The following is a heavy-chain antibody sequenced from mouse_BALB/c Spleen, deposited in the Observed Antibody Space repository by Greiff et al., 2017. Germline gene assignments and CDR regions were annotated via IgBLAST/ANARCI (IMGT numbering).Heavy chain of an antibody. CDR3: AKHGTYYGSSYYFDY. Sequence: QVQLQESGPGLVAPSQSLSITCTVSGFSLTDYGVSWIRQPPGKGLEWLGVIWGGGSTYYNSALKSRLSISKDNSKSQVFLKMNSLQTDDTAMYYCAKHGTYYGSSYYFDYWGQGTTLTVSS. D-gene: IGHD1-1*01. J-gene: IGHJ2*01. CDR1: GFSLTDYG. V-gene: IGHV2-6-5*01. CDR2: IWGGGST.